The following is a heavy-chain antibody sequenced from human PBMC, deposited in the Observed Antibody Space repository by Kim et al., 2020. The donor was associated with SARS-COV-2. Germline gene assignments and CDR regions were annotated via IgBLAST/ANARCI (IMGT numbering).Heavy chain of an antibody. CDR2: IDGRGATT. CDR3: AKSGQLDY. J-gene: IGHJ4*02. CDR1: GFTFSNSP. V-gene: IGHV3-23*01. Sequence: GGSLRLSCAASGFTFSNSPMSWVRQAPGKGLEWVSTIDGRGATTYYPGSVKGRITNSRDNSKNTLYLQMNNLRAEGTAVYFCAKSGQLDYWGQGTLVTVSS. D-gene: IGHD5-12*01.